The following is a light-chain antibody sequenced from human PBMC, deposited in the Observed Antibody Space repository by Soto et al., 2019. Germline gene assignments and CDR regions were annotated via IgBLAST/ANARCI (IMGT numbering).Light chain of an antibody. Sequence: EIVMTQSPVTLSVSPGERVTVSCRASQSVSNNVAWYQQKSGQAPRLLIYGASTRVTGIPARFSGSGSGTEFTLTISSLPSEDFAIYYCQQHDHWPPVTFGQGTRLDIK. V-gene: IGKV3-15*01. J-gene: IGKJ5*01. CDR2: GAS. CDR1: QSVSNN. CDR3: QQHDHWPPVT.